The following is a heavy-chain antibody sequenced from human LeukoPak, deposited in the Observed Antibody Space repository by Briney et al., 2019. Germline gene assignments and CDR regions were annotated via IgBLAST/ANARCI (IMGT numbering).Heavy chain of an antibody. CDR1: GFTFSSYW. CDR3: ARERYCSSTSCYWAYYYYYYMGV. V-gene: IGHV3-7*01. D-gene: IGHD2-2*01. Sequence: GGSLRLSCAASGFTFSSYWMSWVRQAPGKGLEWVANIKQDGSEKYYVDSVKGRFTVSRDNAKNSLYLQMNSLRAEDTAVYYCARERYCSSTSCYWAYYYYYYMGVWGKGTTVTVSS. J-gene: IGHJ6*03. CDR2: IKQDGSEK.